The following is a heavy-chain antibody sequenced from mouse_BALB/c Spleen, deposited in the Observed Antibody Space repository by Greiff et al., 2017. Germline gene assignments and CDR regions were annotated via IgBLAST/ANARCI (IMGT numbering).Heavy chain of an antibody. V-gene: IGHV3-2*02. CDR2: ISYSGST. J-gene: IGHJ2*01. CDR3: ARSRSSCFDY. Sequence: EVQLVESGPGLVKPSQSLSLTCTVTGYSITSYYAWNWIRQFPGNKLEWMGYISYSGSTSYNPSLKSRISITRDTSKNQCFLQLNSVTTEDTATYYCARSRSSCFDYWGQGTTLTVSS. CDR1: GYSITSYYA. D-gene: IGHD1-1*01.